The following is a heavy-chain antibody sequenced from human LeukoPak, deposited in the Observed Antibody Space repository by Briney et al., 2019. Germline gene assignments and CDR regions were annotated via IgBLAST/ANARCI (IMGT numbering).Heavy chain of an antibody. Sequence: YMHXXXQAPGQGLEWMGXINPNSGGTNYAQKFQGRVTMTRDTSISTAYMELSRLRSDDTAVYYCARDSLAYCGGDCYPEYYFDYWGQGTLVTVSS. V-gene: IGHV1-2*06. CDR3: ARDSLAYCGGDCYPEYYFDY. CDR1: Y. D-gene: IGHD2-21*02. J-gene: IGHJ4*02. CDR2: INPNSGGT.